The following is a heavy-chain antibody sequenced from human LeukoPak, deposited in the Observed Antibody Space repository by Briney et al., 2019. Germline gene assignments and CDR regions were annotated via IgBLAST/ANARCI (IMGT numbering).Heavy chain of an antibody. J-gene: IGHJ4*02. V-gene: IGHV1-2*02. D-gene: IGHD2-2*01. CDR1: GYTFTRYY. CDR3: VRDRTKYCSSTSCPLDY. CDR2: INPHSGGT. Sequence: ASVKVSCKTSGYTFTRYYLHWVRQAPGQGLEWMGWINPHSGGTNYAQKFQGRVTMTRDTSISTAYMELSRLRSDDTAVYYCVRDRTKYCSSTSCPLDYWGQGTLVTVSS.